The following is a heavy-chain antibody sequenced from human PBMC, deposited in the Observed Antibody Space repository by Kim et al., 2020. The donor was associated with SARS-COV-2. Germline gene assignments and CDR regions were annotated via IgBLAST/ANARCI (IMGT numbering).Heavy chain of an antibody. D-gene: IGHD4-17*01. CDR1: GVSIRFSTYH. CDR3: ARITYGDEGSDR. CDR2: IYETGCT. Sequence: SETLSLTCTASGVSIRFSTYHWGRVAYPPGKGLEWIGRIYETGCTYSNASSKRRVTMTADTDKNKITLNLNSVTEADTAPYYCARITYGDEGSDRWGKGT. J-gene: IGHJ5*02. V-gene: IGHV4-39*01.